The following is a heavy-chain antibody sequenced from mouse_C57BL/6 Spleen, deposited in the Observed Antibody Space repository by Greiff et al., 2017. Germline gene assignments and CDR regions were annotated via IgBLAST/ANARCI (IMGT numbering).Heavy chain of an antibody. CDR2: IHPNSGST. D-gene: IGHD2-10*01. CDR3: ARERPYYGNFWYVDV. CDR1: GYTFTSYW. Sequence: VQLQQPGAELVKPGASVKLSCKASGYTFTSYWMHWVKQRPGQGLEWIGMIHPNSGSTNYNEKFKSKATLTVDKSSSTAYMQLSSLTSEDSAVYYCARERPYYGNFWYVDVWGTGTTVTVSS. V-gene: IGHV1-64*01. J-gene: IGHJ1*03.